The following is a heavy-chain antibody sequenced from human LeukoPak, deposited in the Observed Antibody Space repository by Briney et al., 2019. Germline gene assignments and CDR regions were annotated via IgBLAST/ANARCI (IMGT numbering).Heavy chain of an antibody. V-gene: IGHV4-59*01. CDR2: IYYSGST. CDR1: GGSISSYY. D-gene: IGHD2-2*01. Sequence: SETLSLTCTVSGGSISSYYWSWIRQPPGKGLEWIGYIYYSGSTNYNPSLKSRVTISVDTSKNQFSLKLSSVTAADTAVYYCARDSGYQLWRGYGMDVWGQGTTVTVSS. J-gene: IGHJ6*02. CDR3: ARDSGYQLWRGYGMDV.